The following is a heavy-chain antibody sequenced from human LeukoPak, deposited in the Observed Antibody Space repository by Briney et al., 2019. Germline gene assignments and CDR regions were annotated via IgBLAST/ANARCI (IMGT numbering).Heavy chain of an antibody. CDR3: ARASYCSSTSCYRFDY. D-gene: IGHD2-2*01. Sequence: SETLSLTCTVSSGSISTYYWTWIRQPPGKGLEWIGYVYYTGSTNYNPSLRSRVTISVDMSKNQFSLKLNSVTAADTAVYYCARASYCSSTSCYRFDYWGQGTLVTVSS. CDR1: SGSISTYY. CDR2: VYYTGST. J-gene: IGHJ4*02. V-gene: IGHV4-59*01.